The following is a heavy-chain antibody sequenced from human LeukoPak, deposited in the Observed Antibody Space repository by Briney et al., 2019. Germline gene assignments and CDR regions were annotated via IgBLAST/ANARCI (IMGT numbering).Heavy chain of an antibody. J-gene: IGHJ4*02. V-gene: IGHV3-30*04. Sequence: GSLRLSCAASGFTFSSYAMHWVRQAPGKGLEWVAVISYDGSNKYYADSVKGRFTISRDNSKNTLYLQMNSLRAEDTAVYYCARGSYYYDSSGYYYFDYWGQGTLVTVSS. CDR1: GFTFSSYA. CDR3: ARGSYYYDSSGYYYFDY. CDR2: ISYDGSNK. D-gene: IGHD3-22*01.